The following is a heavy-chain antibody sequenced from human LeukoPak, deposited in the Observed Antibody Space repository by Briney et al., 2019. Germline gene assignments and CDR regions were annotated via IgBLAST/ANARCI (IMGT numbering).Heavy chain of an antibody. Sequence: SSETLSLTCAVYGGSFSGYYWSWIRQPPGKGLEWIGEINHSGSTNYNPSLKSRVTISVDTSKNQFSLKLSSVTAADTAVYYCARGSPLWFGELVGNYFDYWGHGTLVTVSS. J-gene: IGHJ4*01. V-gene: IGHV4-34*01. CDR1: GGSFSGYY. CDR2: INHSGST. D-gene: IGHD3-10*01. CDR3: ARGSPLWFGELVGNYFDY.